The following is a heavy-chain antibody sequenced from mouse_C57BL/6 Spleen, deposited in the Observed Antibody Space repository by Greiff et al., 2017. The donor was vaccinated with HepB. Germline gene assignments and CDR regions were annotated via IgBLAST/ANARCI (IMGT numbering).Heavy chain of an antibody. CDR2: IDPENGDT. Sequence: EVQLQQSGAELVKPGASVKLSCTASGFNIKDYYMHWVKQRTEQGLEWIGRIDPENGDTEYASKFQGKATITADTSSNTAYLQLSSLTSEDTAVYYCTTSYGSSHFDYWGQGTTLTVSS. D-gene: IGHD1-1*01. V-gene: IGHV14-1*01. J-gene: IGHJ2*01. CDR3: TTSYGSSHFDY. CDR1: GFNIKDYY.